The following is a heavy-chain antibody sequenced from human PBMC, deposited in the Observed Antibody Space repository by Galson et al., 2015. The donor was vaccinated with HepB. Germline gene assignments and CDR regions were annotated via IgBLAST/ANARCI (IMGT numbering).Heavy chain of an antibody. CDR3: AKDRLPMIVPGAGFDP. V-gene: IGHV3-23*01. Sequence: SLRLSCAASGFTFSSYAMSWVRQAPGKGLEWVSAISGSGGSTYYADSVKGRFTISRDNSKNTLYLQMNSLRAEDTAVYYCAKDRLPMIVPGAGFDPWGQGTLVTVSS. CDR2: ISGSGGST. J-gene: IGHJ5*02. D-gene: IGHD3-22*01. CDR1: GFTFSSYA.